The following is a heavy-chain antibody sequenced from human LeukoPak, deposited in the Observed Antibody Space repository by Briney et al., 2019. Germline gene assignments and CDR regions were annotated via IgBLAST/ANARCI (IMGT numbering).Heavy chain of an antibody. Sequence: SETLSLTCAVYGGSFSGYYWSWIRQPPGKWLEWIGEINHSGSANYNPSLKSRVTISVDTSKNQFSLKLSSVTAADTAVYYCARGLTAMVSGYFDYWGQGTLVTVSS. CDR2: INHSGSA. V-gene: IGHV4-34*01. D-gene: IGHD5-18*01. J-gene: IGHJ4*02. CDR3: ARGLTAMVSGYFDY. CDR1: GGSFSGYY.